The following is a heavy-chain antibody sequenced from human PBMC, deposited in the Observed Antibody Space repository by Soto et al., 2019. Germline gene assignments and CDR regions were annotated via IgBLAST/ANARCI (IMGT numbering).Heavy chain of an antibody. V-gene: IGHV3-30-3*01. J-gene: IGHJ4*02. D-gene: IGHD3-22*01. CDR2: ISYDGSNK. CDR1: GFTFSSYA. Sequence: QVQLVESGGGMVQPGRSLRLSCAASGFTFSSYAMHWVRQAPGKGLEWVAVISYDGSNKYYADSVKGRFTISRDNSKNTLYLQMNSLRAEDTAVYYCARDYYDSSGYFRQFDYWGQGTLVTVSS. CDR3: ARDYYDSSGYFRQFDY.